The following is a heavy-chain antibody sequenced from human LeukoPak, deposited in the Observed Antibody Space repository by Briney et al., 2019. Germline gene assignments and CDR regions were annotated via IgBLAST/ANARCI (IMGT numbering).Heavy chain of an antibody. CDR1: GSSISGTNSY. J-gene: IGHJ6*03. Sequence: SETLSLTCIVSGSSISGTNSYWAWIRQPAGKGLEWIGSIYFSGSTFYKSSLESRLNMSVDMSKNQFSLKVRSVTAADTAVYYCARQRADYYYYYMDVWGKGTTVTVSS. V-gene: IGHV4-39*01. CDR3: ARQRADYYYYYMDV. CDR2: IYFSGST.